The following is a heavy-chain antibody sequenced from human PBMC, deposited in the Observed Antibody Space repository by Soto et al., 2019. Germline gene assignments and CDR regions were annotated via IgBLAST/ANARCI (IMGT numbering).Heavy chain of an antibody. CDR2: IYSGGST. D-gene: IGHD6-13*01. Sequence: GGSLRLSCAASGFTVSSNYMSWVRQAPGKGLEWVSVIYSGGSTYYADSVKGRFTISRDNSKNTLYLQMNSLRVEDTAVYYCASCGYSSSCDYWGQGTLVTVSS. CDR3: ASCGYSSSCDY. J-gene: IGHJ4*02. CDR1: GFTVSSNY. V-gene: IGHV3-53*01.